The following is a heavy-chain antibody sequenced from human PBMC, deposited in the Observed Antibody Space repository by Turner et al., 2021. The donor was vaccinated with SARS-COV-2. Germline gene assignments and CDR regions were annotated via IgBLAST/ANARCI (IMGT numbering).Heavy chain of an antibody. Sequence: QVQLQQLGAGPLAPSQTLSLIGAVNGGSLSGYYWTRIRQPTGKGLEWIGEVHPYGNTYYNKSLKSRVSMSVDTYKNQFSLKLNSVTAADTDCYYCARGDDPRKSGVVWGQGTLVTVSS. D-gene: IGHD3-3*01. CDR2: VHPYGNT. V-gene: IGHV4-34*01. CDR1: GGSLSGYY. J-gene: IGHJ4*02. CDR3: ARGDDPRKSGVV.